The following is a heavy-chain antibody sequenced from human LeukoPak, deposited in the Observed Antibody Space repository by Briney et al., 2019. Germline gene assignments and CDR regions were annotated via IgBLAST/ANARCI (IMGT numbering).Heavy chain of an antibody. V-gene: IGHV4-39*07. J-gene: IGHJ4*02. CDR1: GGSISSSDYY. CDR2: IYYSGST. Sequence: SGTLSLTCTVSGGSISSSDYYWGWIRQPPGKGLEWIGSIYYSGSTYYNPSLKSRVTISVDTSKNQFSLKLSSVTAADTAVYYCTVVDQYYFDYWGQGTLVTVSS. D-gene: IGHD2-15*01. CDR3: TVVDQYYFDY.